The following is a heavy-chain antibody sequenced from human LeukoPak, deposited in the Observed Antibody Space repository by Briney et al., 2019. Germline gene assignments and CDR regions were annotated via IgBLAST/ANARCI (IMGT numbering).Heavy chain of an antibody. Sequence: GGSLRLSCSASGFTFSNYAMHWVRQAPGKGLEYVSAISSNGDSTYYADSVKGRFIISRDNSKNSLSLHMSSLRAEDTAVYYCVKSASSYSANWFDPWGQGTLVTVSS. D-gene: IGHD1-26*01. CDR3: VKSASSYSANWFDP. CDR2: ISSNGDST. CDR1: GFTFSNYA. V-gene: IGHV3-64D*09. J-gene: IGHJ5*02.